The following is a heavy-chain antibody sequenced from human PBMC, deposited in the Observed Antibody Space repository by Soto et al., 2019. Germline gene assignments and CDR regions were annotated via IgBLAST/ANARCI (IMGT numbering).Heavy chain of an antibody. J-gene: IGHJ4*02. CDR2: ISTSGGTT. Sequence: PGGSLRLSCAASGFTFSSYAMSWVRQAPGKGLERVSAISTSGGTTYYADSVKGRFTISRDNSGQTLYLQMNSLRAEGTAVYYCAKDELRDDWNYDRILAFDCWGQGTLVTVSS. CDR3: AKDELRDDWNYDRILAFDC. D-gene: IGHD1-7*01. V-gene: IGHV3-23*01. CDR1: GFTFSSYA.